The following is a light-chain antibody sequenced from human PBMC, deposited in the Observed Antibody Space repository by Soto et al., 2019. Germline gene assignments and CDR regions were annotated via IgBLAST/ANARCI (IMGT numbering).Light chain of an antibody. J-gene: IGLJ3*02. CDR2: GNS. V-gene: IGLV1-40*01. CDR3: QSYASSLSGSV. CDR1: SSNIGAGYD. Sequence: QSVLTQPPSVSGAPGQRVTISCTGSSSNIGAGYDVHWYQQLPGTAPKLLIYGNSNRPSGVPDRFSGSKSGTSASLPITGLPAEDEADYYCQSYASSLSGSVFGGGTKLTVL.